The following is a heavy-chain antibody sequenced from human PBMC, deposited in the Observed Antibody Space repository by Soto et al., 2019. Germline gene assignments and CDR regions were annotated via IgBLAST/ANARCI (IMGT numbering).Heavy chain of an antibody. D-gene: IGHD2-2*01. Sequence: QVQLVESGGGVVQPGRSLRLSCAASGFTFSSYAMHWVRQAPGKGLEWVAVISYEGSNKYYADSVKGRFTISRDNSKNTLYLQMNSLRAEDTAVYYCARGLIVYRDPAAKDWYFDLWGRGTLVTVSS. CDR2: ISYEGSNK. CDR3: ARGLIVYRDPAAKDWYFDL. V-gene: IGHV3-30-3*01. J-gene: IGHJ2*01. CDR1: GFTFSSYA.